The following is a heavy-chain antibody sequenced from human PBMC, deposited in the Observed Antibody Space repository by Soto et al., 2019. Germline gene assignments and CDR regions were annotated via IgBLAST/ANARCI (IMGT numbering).Heavy chain of an antibody. CDR1: GGSITSNW. D-gene: IGHD2-21*01. Sequence: QVQLQESGPGLMKPSGTLSLTCAVSGGSITSNWWSWVRQPPGKGLEWIAEIFHTGSANYNPSLMSRLTISMDKSKNHLSLNLNSVTAEDTAVYYCARHIAVSGTRGFDHWGQGTLVTVSS. CDR2: IFHTGSA. CDR3: ARHIAVSGTRGFDH. J-gene: IGHJ4*02. V-gene: IGHV4-4*02.